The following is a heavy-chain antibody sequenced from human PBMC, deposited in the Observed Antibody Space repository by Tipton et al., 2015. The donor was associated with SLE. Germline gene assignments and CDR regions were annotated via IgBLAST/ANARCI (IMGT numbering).Heavy chain of an antibody. CDR1: GGSFSGYY. Sequence: TLSLTCAVYGGSFSGYYRSWIRQPPGKGLEWIGEINHSGSTNYNPSLKSRLTISVDTSKNHFSLKLISVTAADTAVYYCARVMGINGRAFNIWGQGTVVTVSS. J-gene: IGHJ3*02. D-gene: IGHD2-8*01. CDR3: ARVMGINGRAFNI. CDR2: INHSGST. V-gene: IGHV4-34*09.